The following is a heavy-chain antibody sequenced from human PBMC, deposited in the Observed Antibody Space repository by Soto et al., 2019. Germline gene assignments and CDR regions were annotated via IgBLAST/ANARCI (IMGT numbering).Heavy chain of an antibody. V-gene: IGHV1-18*04. CDR2: ISGYNGNT. CDR1: GYTFTNYG. D-gene: IGHD6-19*01. J-gene: IGHJ4*02. Sequence: QVQLVQSGAEMKKPGASVKVSCKASGYTFTNYGISWVRQAPGQALEWMGWISGYNGNTKYAQKFQGRLTMTTDTSTSTVYTELRSLSSDATARYYFARAPSGWQFPRDYWGQGTLATVSS. CDR3: ARAPSGWQFPRDY.